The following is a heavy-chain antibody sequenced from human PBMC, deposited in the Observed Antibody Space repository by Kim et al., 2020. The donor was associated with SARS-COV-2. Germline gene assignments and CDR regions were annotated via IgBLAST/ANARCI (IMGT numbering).Heavy chain of an antibody. Sequence: YDPSLKSRVTISVDTSTNQFSLKLSSVTAADTAVYYCAREDHGGNPLVDYWGQGTLVTVSS. J-gene: IGHJ4*02. D-gene: IGHD4-17*01. CDR3: AREDHGGNPLVDY. V-gene: IGHV4-30-2*05.